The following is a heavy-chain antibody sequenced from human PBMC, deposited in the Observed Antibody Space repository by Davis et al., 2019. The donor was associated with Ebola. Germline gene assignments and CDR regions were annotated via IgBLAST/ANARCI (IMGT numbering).Heavy chain of an antibody. Sequence: MPSETLSLTCTASGGSFSSSSYHWGCIRQPPGQGLEWIGRIYYSGSTYYNPSLNSLVTISVDTSKNQSYLKLRSVTAADTAVYYCARHIIRGLLLGLRFDPWGQGTLVTVSS. CDR2: IYYSGST. CDR3: ARHIIRGLLLGLRFDP. J-gene: IGHJ5*02. V-gene: IGHV4-39*01. D-gene: IGHD2-15*01. CDR1: GGSFSSSSYH.